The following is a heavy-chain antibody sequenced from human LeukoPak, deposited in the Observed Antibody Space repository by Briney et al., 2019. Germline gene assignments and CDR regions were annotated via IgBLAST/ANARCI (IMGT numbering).Heavy chain of an antibody. CDR3: AGMHCSGGGCEFAFDI. Sequence: GGSLRLSCAASGFTFSSYSMNWVRQAPGKGLEWVSSISSSSSYIYYADSVKGRFTISRDNAKNSLYLQMNSLRAEDTAVYYCAGMHCSGGGCEFAFDIWGQGTMVTVSS. CDR1: GFTFSSYS. V-gene: IGHV3-21*01. CDR2: ISSSSSYI. J-gene: IGHJ3*02. D-gene: IGHD2-15*01.